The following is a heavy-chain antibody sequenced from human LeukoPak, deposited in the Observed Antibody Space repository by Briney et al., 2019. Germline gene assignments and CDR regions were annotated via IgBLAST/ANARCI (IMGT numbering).Heavy chain of an antibody. V-gene: IGHV1-2*02. D-gene: IGHD1-26*01. J-gene: IGHJ4*02. CDR1: GYTFTGYY. Sequence: ASVKLSCKASGYTFTGYYVHWVRHAPGQGLEWMGWINPNSGGTNYAQKFQGRVTMTRDTCISTAYMELSRLRADDTAVYYCARDYQGAFDYWGQGTLVTVYS. CDR2: INPNSGGT. CDR3: ARDYQGAFDY.